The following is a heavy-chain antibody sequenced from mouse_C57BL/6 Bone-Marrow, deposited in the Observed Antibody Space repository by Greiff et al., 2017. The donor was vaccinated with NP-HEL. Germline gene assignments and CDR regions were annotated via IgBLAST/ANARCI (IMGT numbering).Heavy chain of an antibody. CDR2: IYPRSGNT. J-gene: IGHJ4*01. V-gene: IGHV1-81*01. CDR1: GYTFTSYG. CDR3: ATKIYDYDEAMDY. Sequence: QVHVKQSGAELARPGASVKLSCKASGYTFTSYGISWVKQRTGQGLEWIGEIYPRSGNTYYNEKFKGKATLTADKSSSTAYMELRSLTSEDSAVYFCATKIYDYDEAMDYWGQGTSVTVSS. D-gene: IGHD2-4*01.